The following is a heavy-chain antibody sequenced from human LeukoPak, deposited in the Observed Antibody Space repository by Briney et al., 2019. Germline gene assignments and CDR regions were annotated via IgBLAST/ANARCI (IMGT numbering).Heavy chain of an antibody. V-gene: IGHV3-23*01. CDR3: AKYLLAYCGGDCSYFDY. CDR1: GFTFSSYA. D-gene: IGHD2-21*02. CDR2: ISGSGGST. Sequence: GGSLRLSCAASGFTFSSYAMSWARQAPGKGLEWVSAISGSGGSTYYADSVKGRFTISRDNSKNTLYLQMNSLRAEDTAVYYCAKYLLAYCGGDCSYFDYWGQGTLVTVSS. J-gene: IGHJ4*02.